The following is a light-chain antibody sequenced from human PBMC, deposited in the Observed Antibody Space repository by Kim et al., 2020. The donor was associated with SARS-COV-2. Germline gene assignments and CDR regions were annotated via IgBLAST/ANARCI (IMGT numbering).Light chain of an antibody. J-gene: IGKJ2*01. Sequence: LFTGEGATASCGARQSFSRSYLAWDQHKHGQAPRLLMYGTSIRATGIPDRCSGSGSGIDFTLTISGLEPEDFAVYYCHQYVSSPYTFGQETKLEI. CDR1: QSFSRSY. CDR3: HQYVSSPYT. CDR2: GTS. V-gene: IGKV3-20*01.